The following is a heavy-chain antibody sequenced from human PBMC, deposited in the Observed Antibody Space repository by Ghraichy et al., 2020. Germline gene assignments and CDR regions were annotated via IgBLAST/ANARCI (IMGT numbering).Heavy chain of an antibody. J-gene: IGHJ4*02. Sequence: GGSLRLSCAASGFTFSSYAMHWVRQAPGKGLEWVAVISYDGSNKYYADSVKGRFTISRDNSKNTLYLQMNSLRAEDTAVYYCARDKGSGSYYFDYWGQGTLVTVSS. CDR2: ISYDGSNK. CDR3: ARDKGSGSYYFDY. D-gene: IGHD1-26*01. CDR1: GFTFSSYA. V-gene: IGHV3-30-3*01.